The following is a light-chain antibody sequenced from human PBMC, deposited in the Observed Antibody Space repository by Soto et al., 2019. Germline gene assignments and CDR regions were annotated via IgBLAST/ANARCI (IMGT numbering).Light chain of an antibody. J-gene: IGKJ3*01. CDR2: DAS. CDR3: QHRSDWLGT. Sequence: EIVLTQSPATLSLSPGESATLSCRASQNVGLFLAWYQQKSGQTPRLLIYDASARAPGIPARFRGGGSGTDFTLTISSLEPEDFAVYYCQHRSDWLGTFGPGTKVDIK. CDR1: QNVGLF. V-gene: IGKV3-11*01.